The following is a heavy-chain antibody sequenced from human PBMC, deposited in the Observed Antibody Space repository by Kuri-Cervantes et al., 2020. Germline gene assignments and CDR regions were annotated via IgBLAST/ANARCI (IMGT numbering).Heavy chain of an antibody. CDR3: ASHRVGSDY. V-gene: IGHV3-74*01. D-gene: IGHD3-10*01. J-gene: IGHJ4*02. CDR2: INSDGSTT. CDR1: GFTFSSFW. Sequence: GESLKISCAASGFTFSSFWMHWVRQAPGKGLVWVSRINSDGSTTNYADSVKGRFTISRDNSKNTLYLQMNSLRAEDTAVYYCASHRVGSDYWGQGTLVTVSS.